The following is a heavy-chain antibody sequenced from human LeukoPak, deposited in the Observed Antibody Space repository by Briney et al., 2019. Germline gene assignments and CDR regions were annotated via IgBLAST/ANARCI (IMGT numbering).Heavy chain of an antibody. V-gene: IGHV4-39*01. CDR3: ARRGDGYHLNYFS. CDR1: GGSISSSSYY. Sequence: SSETLSLTCTVSGGSISSSSYYWGWIRQPPGKGLEWIGSIYYSGSTYYNPSLKSRVTISVDTSKNQFSLKLSSATAADTAVYYCARRGDGYHLNYFSWGQGTLVTVSS. D-gene: IGHD5-24*01. J-gene: IGHJ4*02. CDR2: IYYSGST.